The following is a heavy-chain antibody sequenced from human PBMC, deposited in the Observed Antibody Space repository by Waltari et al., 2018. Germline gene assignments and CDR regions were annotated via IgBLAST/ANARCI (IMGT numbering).Heavy chain of an antibody. J-gene: IGHJ4*02. Sequence: EVQLAESGGGLVQPGESLRLSCAASAFTFSPYWMHWVRQGPGKGLVWVSRINTDGSTINYADSVKGRFTISRDNAKNTLYLQMNSLRAEDTAVYYCTREDYGGKDYWGQGTLVTVSS. V-gene: IGHV3-74*01. CDR3: TREDYGGKDY. CDR1: AFTFSPYW. CDR2: INTDGSTI. D-gene: IGHD4-17*01.